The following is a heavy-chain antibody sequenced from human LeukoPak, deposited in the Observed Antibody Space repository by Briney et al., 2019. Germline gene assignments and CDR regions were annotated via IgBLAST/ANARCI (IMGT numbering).Heavy chain of an antibody. V-gene: IGHV4-39*01. CDR3: ASSPSGGNSRAFDI. CDR2: NYHSGST. CDR1: GDSIISSSYF. Sequence: SETLSLTCTVSGDSIISSSYFWGWIRQPPGKGLEWIGNNYHSGSTYYNPSLKSRATISVDTSKNQFSLRLRSVTAADTAVYYCASSPSGGNSRAFDIWGQGTLVTVSS. J-gene: IGHJ3*02. D-gene: IGHD4-23*01.